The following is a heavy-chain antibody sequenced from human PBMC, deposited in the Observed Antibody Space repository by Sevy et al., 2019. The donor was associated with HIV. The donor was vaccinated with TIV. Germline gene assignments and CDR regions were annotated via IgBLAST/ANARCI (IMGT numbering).Heavy chain of an antibody. V-gene: IGHV4-34*01. J-gene: IGHJ3*02. CDR2: INHSGST. D-gene: IGHD3-3*01. CDR1: GGSFSGYY. CDR3: ATSGYYFWSGYWHDAFDI. Sequence: SETLSLTCAVYGGSFSGYYWSWIRQPPGKGLEWIGEINHSGSTNYNPSLKSRVTISVDTSKNQFSLKLSSVTAADTAVYYCATSGYYFWSGYWHDAFDIWGQGTMVTVSS.